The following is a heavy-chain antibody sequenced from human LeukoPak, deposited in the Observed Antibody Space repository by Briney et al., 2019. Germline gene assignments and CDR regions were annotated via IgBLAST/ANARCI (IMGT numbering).Heavy chain of an antibody. D-gene: IGHD3-16*01. CDR1: GDSISSYY. V-gene: IGHV4-59*08. CDR2: IYYSGST. J-gene: IGHJ4*02. CDR3: ARRKGASSHFDY. Sequence: SETLSLTCSVSGDSISSYYWSWIRHPPGKGLEWIGYIYYSGSTKYNPSLKSRVTISVDTSKNQFSLKLNSVTAADTAVYYCARRKGASSHFDYWGQGTLVTVSS.